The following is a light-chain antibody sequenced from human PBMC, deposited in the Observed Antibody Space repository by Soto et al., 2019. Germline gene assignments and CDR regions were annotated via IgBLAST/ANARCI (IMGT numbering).Light chain of an antibody. V-gene: IGLV2-14*01. CDR1: SSDIGNSNY. Sequence: QSALTQPASVSGSPGQSITISCTGTSSDIGNSNYVSWFQQHPGKAPNLIIYEVSNRPSGVSNRFSASKSGNTASLTISGLQAEDEADYYCNSYTTSRTVLFGGGTQLTVL. CDR2: EVS. CDR3: NSYTTSRTVL. J-gene: IGLJ2*01.